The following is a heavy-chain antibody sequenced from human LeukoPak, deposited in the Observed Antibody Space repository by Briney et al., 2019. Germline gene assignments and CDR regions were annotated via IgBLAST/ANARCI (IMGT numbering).Heavy chain of an antibody. J-gene: IGHJ5*02. CDR2: INPNSGDT. D-gene: IGHD6-19*01. CDR3: ARGFSVAVAGNWFDP. Sequence: GASVKVSCKASGYTFTGFYMHWIRQAPGQGLEWMAWINPNSGDTKYAQRFQGRVTMTRDTSISTAYMELSRLRSDDTAVYYCARGFSVAVAGNWFDPWGQGTLVTVSS. V-gene: IGHV1-2*02. CDR1: GYTFTGFY.